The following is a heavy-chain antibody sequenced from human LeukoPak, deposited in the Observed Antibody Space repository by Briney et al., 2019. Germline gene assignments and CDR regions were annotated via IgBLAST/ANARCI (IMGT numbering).Heavy chain of an antibody. CDR1: RYTFTGYY. CDR3: ARVSALYYYYGMDV. V-gene: IGHV1-2*02. CDR2: INPNSGGT. J-gene: IGHJ6*02. Sequence: ASVKVSCKASRYTFTGYYMHWVRQAPGQGLEWMGWINPNSGGTNYAQKFQGRVTMTRDTSISTAYMELSRLRSDDTAVYYCARVSALYYYYGMDVWGQGTTVTVSS.